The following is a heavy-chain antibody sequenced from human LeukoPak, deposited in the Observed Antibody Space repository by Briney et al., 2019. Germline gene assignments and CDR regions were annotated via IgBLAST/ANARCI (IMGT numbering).Heavy chain of an antibody. D-gene: IGHD6-19*01. Sequence: SETLSPTCTVSGGSISSYYWSWIRQPPGKGLEWIGYIYYSGSTNYNPSLKSRVTISVDTSKNQFSLKLSSVTAADTAVYYCARQRRYSSGWPKYYYYYYGMDVWGQGTTVTVSS. V-gene: IGHV4-59*08. CDR1: GGSISSYY. J-gene: IGHJ6*02. CDR3: ARQRRYSSGWPKYYYYYYGMDV. CDR2: IYYSGST.